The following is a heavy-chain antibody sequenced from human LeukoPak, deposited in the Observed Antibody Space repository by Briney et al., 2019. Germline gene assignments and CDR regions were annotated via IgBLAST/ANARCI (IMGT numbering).Heavy chain of an antibody. CDR3: ARGDTMVRGVSALGKYGMDV. J-gene: IGHJ6*02. V-gene: IGHV1-69*04. CDR1: GGTFSSYA. Sequence: RASVKVSCKASGGTFSSYAISWVRQAPGQGLEWMGRIIPILGIANYAQKFQGRVTITADKSTSTAYMELSSLRSEDTAVYYCARGDTMVRGVSALGKYGMDVWGQGTTVTVSS. D-gene: IGHD3-10*01. CDR2: IIPILGIA.